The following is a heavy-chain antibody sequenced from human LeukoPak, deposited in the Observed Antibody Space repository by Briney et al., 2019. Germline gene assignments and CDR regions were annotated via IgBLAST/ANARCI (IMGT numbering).Heavy chain of an antibody. CDR2: IKQDGSEK. CDR1: GFIFSSYW. Sequence: GGSLRLSCAASGFIFSSYWLSWVRQAPGKGLEWVASIKQDGSEKYYVDSVKGRFTISRDNAKNSLYLGMNSLRAEDTAVYYCARGSAVSSGWYNYWGQGTLVTVSS. CDR3: ARGSAVSSGWYNY. J-gene: IGHJ4*02. V-gene: IGHV3-7*01. D-gene: IGHD6-19*01.